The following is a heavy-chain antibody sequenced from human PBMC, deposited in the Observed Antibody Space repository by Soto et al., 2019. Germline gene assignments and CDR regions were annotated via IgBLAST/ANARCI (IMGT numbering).Heavy chain of an antibody. D-gene: IGHD5-12*01. CDR2: IYYSGST. Sequence: QVQLQESGPGLVKPSETLSLTCTVSGGSISSYYWSWIRQPPGKGLEWIGYIYYSGSTNYNPSLKRRVPISVATSKHQFSLKLSSVTAADTAVYYCARQGGYSGYEPLSNWGQGTLVTVSS. J-gene: IGHJ4*02. CDR1: GGSISSYY. CDR3: ARQGGYSGYEPLSN. V-gene: IGHV4-59*08.